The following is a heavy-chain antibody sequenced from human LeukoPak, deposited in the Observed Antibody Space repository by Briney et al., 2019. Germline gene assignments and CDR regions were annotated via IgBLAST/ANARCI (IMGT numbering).Heavy chain of an antibody. V-gene: IGHV1-69*13. CDR1: GGTFSSYA. Sequence: SVKVSCKASGGTFSSYAISWVRQAPGQGLEWMGGVIPIFGTANYAQKFQGRVTITADESTSTAYMELSSLRSEDTAVYYCAREAPRFLETLYYYGMDVWGQGTTVTVSS. CDR3: AREAPRFLETLYYYGMDV. CDR2: VIPIFGTA. D-gene: IGHD3-3*01. J-gene: IGHJ6*02.